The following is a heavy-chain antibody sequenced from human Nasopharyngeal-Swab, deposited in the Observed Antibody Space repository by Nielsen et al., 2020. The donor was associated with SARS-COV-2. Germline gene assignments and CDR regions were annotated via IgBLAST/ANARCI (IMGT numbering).Heavy chain of an antibody. D-gene: IGHD5-12*01. V-gene: IGHV3-21*01. CDR2: ISSSSSYI. Sequence: GGSLRLYCAASGFTFSSYSMNWVRQAPGKGLEWVSSISSSSSYIYYADSVKGRFTISRDKAKNSLYLQMNSLRAEDTAVYYCATHSGYSGYDPFDYWGQGTLVTVSS. CDR3: ATHSGYSGYDPFDY. J-gene: IGHJ4*02. CDR1: GFTFSSYS.